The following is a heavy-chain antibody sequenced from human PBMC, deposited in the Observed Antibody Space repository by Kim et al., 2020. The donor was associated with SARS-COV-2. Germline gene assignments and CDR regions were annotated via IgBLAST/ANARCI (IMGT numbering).Heavy chain of an antibody. Sequence: SETLSLTCTVSGGSISSSSYYWGWIRQPPAKGLEWIGSIYYSGSTYYNPSLKSRVTISVDTSKNQFSLKLSSVTAADTAVYYCEIHIRSGSYFLDYWGQETLVTVSS. J-gene: IGHJ4*02. CDR3: EIHIRSGSYFLDY. V-gene: IGHV4-39*01. CDR1: GGSISSSSYY. D-gene: IGHD1-26*01. CDR2: IYYSGST.